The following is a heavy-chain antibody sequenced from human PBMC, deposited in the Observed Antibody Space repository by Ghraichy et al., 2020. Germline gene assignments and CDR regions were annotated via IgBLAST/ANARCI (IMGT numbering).Heavy chain of an antibody. V-gene: IGHV2-5*01. CDR3: AHSPWIHVNYYYYGMDV. J-gene: IGHJ6*02. CDR2: IYWNDDK. Sequence: SGPTLVKPTQTLTLTCTFSGFSLSTSGVGVGWIRQPPGKALEWLALIYWNDDKRYSPSLKSRLTITKDTSKNQVVLTMTNMDPVDTATYYCAHSPWIHVNYYYYGMDVWGQGTTVTVSS. CDR1: GFSLSTSGVG. D-gene: IGHD5-12*01.